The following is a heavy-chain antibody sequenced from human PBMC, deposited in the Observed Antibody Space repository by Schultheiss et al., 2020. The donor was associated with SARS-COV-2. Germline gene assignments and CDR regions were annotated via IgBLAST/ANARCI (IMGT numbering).Heavy chain of an antibody. CDR1: GYSISSGYY. CDR2: IYHSGST. V-gene: IGHV4-38-2*01. Sequence: SETLSLTCAVSGYSISSGYYWGWIRQPPGKGLEWIGSIYHSGSTYYNPSLKSRVTISVDTSKNQFSLKLSSVTAADTAVYYCARGGTYAILYYYYGMDVWGQGTTVTVSS. CDR3: ARGGTYAILYYYYGMDV. D-gene: IGHD2-8*01. J-gene: IGHJ6*02.